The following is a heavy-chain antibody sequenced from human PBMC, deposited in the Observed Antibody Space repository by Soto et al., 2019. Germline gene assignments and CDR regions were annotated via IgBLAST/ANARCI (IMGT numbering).Heavy chain of an antibody. Sequence: QVQMVQSGAEVKKPGASVKVSCTASGYTFSTYAINWVRQAPGQGLEWMGWISGYNGKTNYAQEFRDRLTLTTDTSTSTAYMELRSLTSDDTAMYYCARDGMAGSCDFWGQGTPVTVSS. J-gene: IGHJ4*02. CDR3: ARDGMAGSCDF. D-gene: IGHD6-19*01. CDR2: ISGYNGKT. CDR1: GYTFSTYA. V-gene: IGHV1-18*01.